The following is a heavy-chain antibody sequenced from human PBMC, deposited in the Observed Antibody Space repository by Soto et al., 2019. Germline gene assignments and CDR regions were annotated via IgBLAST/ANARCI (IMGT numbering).Heavy chain of an antibody. D-gene: IGHD1-26*01. CDR1: GDSIDSGAYY. V-gene: IGHV4-31*03. Sequence: ASETLSLTCTVSGDSIDSGAYYWTWIRQFPGKGLEWIGYVYYSGTTAYNPSLQSRLAISIDTSKSHFSLKLHSVTDADTAVYYCARAWYSGDYSLDFWGQGTLVTVSS. J-gene: IGHJ4*02. CDR2: VYYSGTT. CDR3: ARAWYSGDYSLDF.